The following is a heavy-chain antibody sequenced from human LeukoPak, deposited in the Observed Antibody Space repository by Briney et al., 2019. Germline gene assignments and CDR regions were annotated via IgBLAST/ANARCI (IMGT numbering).Heavy chain of an antibody. Sequence: SETLSLTCTVSGGSISSYYWSWIRQPAGKGLEWIGRIYTSGSSNYNPSLRSRVTMPVDPSKNQFSLKLSSVTAADTAVYYCARTYGDYVWNYYYMDVWGKGTTVTVSS. V-gene: IGHV4-4*07. CDR1: GGSISSYY. D-gene: IGHD4-17*01. CDR2: IYTSGSS. J-gene: IGHJ6*03. CDR3: ARTYGDYVWNYYYMDV.